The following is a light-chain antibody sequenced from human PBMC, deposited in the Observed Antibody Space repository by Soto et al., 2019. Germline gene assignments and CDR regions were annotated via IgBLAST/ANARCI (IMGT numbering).Light chain of an antibody. V-gene: IGKV3-20*01. CDR3: QQYDSSPRT. J-gene: IGKJ1*01. Sequence: EIVLTQSPGTLSLSPGERATLSCRASQSVSSRSLAWYQQKPGQAPRLLISGASSRAADIPDRFSGSGSGTDFTLTIKRLEPEDFAVYYCQQYDSSPRTVGQGTKVDIK. CDR1: QSVSSRS. CDR2: GAS.